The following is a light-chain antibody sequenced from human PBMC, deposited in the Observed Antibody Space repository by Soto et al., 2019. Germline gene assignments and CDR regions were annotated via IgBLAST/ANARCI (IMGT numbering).Light chain of an antibody. CDR2: DAS. CDR3: QQYNSYSWT. CDR1: QSTSSW. V-gene: IGKV1-5*01. J-gene: IGKJ1*01. Sequence: DIQMTQSPSTLSASVGDRVTITCRASQSTSSWLAWYQQKPVKAPKLLIYDASSLESGVPSRFSGSGSGTEYTLTISSLQPDDFATYYCQQYNSYSWTFGQGTKVDIK.